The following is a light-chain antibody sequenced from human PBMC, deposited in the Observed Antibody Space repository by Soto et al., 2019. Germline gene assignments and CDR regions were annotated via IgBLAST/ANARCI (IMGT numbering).Light chain of an antibody. V-gene: IGLV1-51*01. J-gene: IGLJ1*01. CDR1: SSDVGGYNY. Sequence: QSVLTQPPSASGSPGQSVTISCTGTSSDVGGYNYVSWYQQHPGKAPKLLIYDNNKRPSGIPDRFSGSKSGTSATLGITGLQTGDEADYYCGTWDSSLSAGIFGTGTKVTVL. CDR3: GTWDSSLSAGI. CDR2: DNN.